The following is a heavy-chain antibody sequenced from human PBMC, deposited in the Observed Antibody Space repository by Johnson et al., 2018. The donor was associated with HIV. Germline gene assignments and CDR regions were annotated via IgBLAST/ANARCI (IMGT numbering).Heavy chain of an antibody. V-gene: IGHV3-30*14. CDR3: ARGPTMRYCTNGVCYIGAFDI. Sequence: QVQLVESGGGVVQPGRSLRLSCAASGFTFSTYAMHWVRQAPGKGLEWVAVISYDGSDIYHADSVKGRFTISRDNSKNTLYLQMNSLRAEDTALYYCARGPTMRYCTNGVCYIGAFDIWGQGTMVTVSS. J-gene: IGHJ3*02. D-gene: IGHD2-8*01. CDR1: GFTFSTYA. CDR2: ISYDGSDI.